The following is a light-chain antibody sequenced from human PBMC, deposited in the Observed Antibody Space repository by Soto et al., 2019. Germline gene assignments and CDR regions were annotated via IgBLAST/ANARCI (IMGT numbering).Light chain of an antibody. CDR1: TSNVGAYNY. Sequence: QSVLTQPRSVSGSPGQSVTTSCTGTTSNVGAYNYVSWYQQYPGKAPKLMIYDVTKRPSGVPDRFSGSKSGNTASLTISGLQAEDEADYYCCSYAGSYTYVFGTGTKVTVL. CDR2: DVT. J-gene: IGLJ1*01. V-gene: IGLV2-11*01. CDR3: CSYAGSYTYV.